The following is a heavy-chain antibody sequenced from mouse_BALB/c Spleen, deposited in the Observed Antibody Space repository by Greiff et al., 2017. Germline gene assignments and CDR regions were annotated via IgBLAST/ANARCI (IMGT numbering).Heavy chain of an antibody. V-gene: IGHV5-17*02. J-gene: IGHJ1*01. CDR3: ARGTGSYDWYFDV. D-gene: IGHD1-1*02. Sequence: EVNVVESGGGLVKPGGSLKLSCAASGFTFSSFGMHWVRQAPEKGLEWVAYISSGSSTIYYADTVKGRFTISRDNPKNTLFLQMTSLRSEDTAMYYCARGTGSYDWYFDVWGAGTTVTVSS. CDR1: GFTFSSFG. CDR2: ISSGSSTI.